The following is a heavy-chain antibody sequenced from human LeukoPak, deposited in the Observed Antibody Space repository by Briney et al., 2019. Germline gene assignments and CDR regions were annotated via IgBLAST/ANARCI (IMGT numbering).Heavy chain of an antibody. Sequence: SETLSLTCTVSGGSISSGSYYWSWIRQPAGKGLEWIGRIYTSGSTNYNPSLKSRVTISVDTSKNQSSLKLSSVTAADTAVYYCASSSSPTVYYYYMDVWGKGTTVTVSS. CDR2: IYTSGST. J-gene: IGHJ6*03. D-gene: IGHD6-6*01. CDR3: ASSSSPTVYYYYMDV. V-gene: IGHV4-61*02. CDR1: GGSISSGSYY.